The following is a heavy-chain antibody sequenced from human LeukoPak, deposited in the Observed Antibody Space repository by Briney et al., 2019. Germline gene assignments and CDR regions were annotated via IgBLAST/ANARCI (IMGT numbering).Heavy chain of an antibody. CDR1: GGTFSSYA. CDR2: IIPIFGTA. J-gene: IGHJ4*02. V-gene: IGHV1-69*05. Sequence: ASVKVSCKTSGGTFSSYAISWVRQAPGQGLEWMGGIIPIFGTANYAQKFQGRVTITTDESTSTAYMELSSLRSEDTAVYYCASQLTYCGGDCYLGGYWGQGALVTVSS. D-gene: IGHD2-21*01. CDR3: ASQLTYCGGDCYLGGY.